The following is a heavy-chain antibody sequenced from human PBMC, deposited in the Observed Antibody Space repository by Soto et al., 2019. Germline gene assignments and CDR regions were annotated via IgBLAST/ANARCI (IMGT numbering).Heavy chain of an antibody. CDR3: VTAVRRGGPQSLEWLVFAGMDV. V-gene: IGHV3-15*07. CDR2: AKRKTDDGPI. J-gene: IGHJ6*02. Sequence: EVQLVESGGGLVKPGGSLRLSCAASGVTFSNVWINWVRQTPGKGLEWVGRAKRKTDDGPIDYAAHLKGRFTMSRDDSKKMVYLTMNSLQTEDTAVYYGVTAVRRGGPQSLEWLVFAGMDVWGQGTTVTVSS. D-gene: IGHD3-3*01. CDR1: GVTFSNVW.